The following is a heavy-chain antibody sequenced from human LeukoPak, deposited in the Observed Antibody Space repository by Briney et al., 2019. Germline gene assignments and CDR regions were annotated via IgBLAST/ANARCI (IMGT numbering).Heavy chain of an antibody. CDR1: GFTFSSYA. CDR2: ISGSGGST. D-gene: IGHD4-11*01. Sequence: PGGSLRLSCAASGFTFSSYAMSWVRQAPGKGLEWVSAISGSGGSTYYADSVKGRFTISRDNSKNTLYLEMNSLRVEDTAVYYCARKRRPTVTTRGGMDVWGQGTTVTVSS. J-gene: IGHJ6*01. V-gene: IGHV3-23*01. CDR3: ARKRRPTVTTRGGMDV.